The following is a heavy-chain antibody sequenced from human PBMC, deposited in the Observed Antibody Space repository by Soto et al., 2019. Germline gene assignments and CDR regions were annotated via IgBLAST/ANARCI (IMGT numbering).Heavy chain of an antibody. V-gene: IGHV1-2*02. Sequence: ASVKVSGKASGYIFTRLFMHWVRQAPGQGLEWMGWINPLSGDTNYAQEFQGRVTMTRDTSITTAYMGLTRLRSDDTALYYCALIQITKSAWGQGTRVTVSS. CDR1: GYIFTRLF. CDR2: INPLSGDT. J-gene: IGHJ5*02. D-gene: IGHD5-18*01. CDR3: ALIQITKSA.